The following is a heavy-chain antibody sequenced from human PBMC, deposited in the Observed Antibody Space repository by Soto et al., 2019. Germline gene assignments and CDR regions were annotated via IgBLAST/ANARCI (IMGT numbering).Heavy chain of an antibody. J-gene: IGHJ4*02. Sequence: PGGSLRLSCAASGFTFSSYGMNWVRQAPGKGLEWVSSISSSSSYIYYADSVKGRFTISRDNAKNSLYLQMNSLRAEDTAVYYCARAPGGPDYYDSSGYYLTYFDYWGQGTLVTVSS. D-gene: IGHD3-22*01. V-gene: IGHV3-21*01. CDR2: ISSSSSYI. CDR1: GFTFSSYG. CDR3: ARAPGGPDYYDSSGYYLTYFDY.